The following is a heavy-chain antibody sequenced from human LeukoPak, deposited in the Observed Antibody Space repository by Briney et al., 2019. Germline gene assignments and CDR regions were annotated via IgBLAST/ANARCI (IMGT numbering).Heavy chain of an antibody. CDR3: ARFLEWLGAFDI. CDR2: IYHSGST. Sequence: PSETLSLTCTVSGGSISSSSYYWGWIRQPPGKGLEWIGYIYHSGSTYYNPSLKSRVTISVDTSKNQFSLKLSSVTAADTAVYYCARFLEWLGAFDIWGQGTMVTVSS. J-gene: IGHJ3*02. V-gene: IGHV4-39*01. D-gene: IGHD3-3*01. CDR1: GGSISSSSYY.